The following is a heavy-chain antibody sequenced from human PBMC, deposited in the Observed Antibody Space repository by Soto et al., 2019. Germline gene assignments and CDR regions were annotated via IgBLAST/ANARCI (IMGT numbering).Heavy chain of an antibody. D-gene: IGHD3-16*01. V-gene: IGHV4-4*02. CDR3: ARHYGSFDF. Sequence: SETLSLTCDVSSVSITSSNWWTWVRQPPGKGLEWLGKISHSGTVNYNATLRSRVTISVDKPKNQLSLKLMSVTAADTAVYYCARHYGSFDFWC. CDR2: ISHSGTV. J-gene: IGHJ5*01. CDR1: SVSITSSNW.